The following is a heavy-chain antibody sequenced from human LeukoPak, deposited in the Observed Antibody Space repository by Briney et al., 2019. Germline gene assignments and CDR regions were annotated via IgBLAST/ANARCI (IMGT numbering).Heavy chain of an antibody. J-gene: IGHJ4*02. Sequence: SETLSLTCTVSGGSISNYYWSWIRQPPGKGLEWIGYIYYSGSTNYNPSLKSRVTMSVDTSKNQFSLKLSSVTAADTAVYYCARAVGASYFDYWGQGTLVTVSS. CDR3: ARAVGASYFDY. CDR1: GGSISNYY. D-gene: IGHD1-26*01. V-gene: IGHV4-59*12. CDR2: IYYSGST.